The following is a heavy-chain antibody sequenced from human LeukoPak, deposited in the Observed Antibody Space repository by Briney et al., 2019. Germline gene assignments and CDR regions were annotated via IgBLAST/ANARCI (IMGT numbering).Heavy chain of an antibody. CDR2: INHSGST. V-gene: IGHV4-34*01. CDR3: ARVGMDV. J-gene: IGHJ6*02. CDR1: GGSFSVYY. Sequence: SETLSLTCAVWGGSFSVYYWICTRHPPEKGLEWIGEINHSGSTNYNPSLKSRVTISVDTSKNQFSLKLSSVTAADTAVYYCARVGMDVWGQGTTVTVSS.